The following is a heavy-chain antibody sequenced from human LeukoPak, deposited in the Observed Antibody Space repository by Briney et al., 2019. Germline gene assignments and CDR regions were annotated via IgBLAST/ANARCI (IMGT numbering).Heavy chain of an antibody. CDR2: ISGSGGST. Sequence: GGSLRLSCAASGFTFSSYAMSWVRQAPRKGLEWVSAISGSGGSTYYADSVKGRFTISRDNSKNTLYLQMNSLRAEDTAVYYCAKNPRSYSSSSNWFDPWGQGTLVTVSS. CDR1: GFTFSSYA. J-gene: IGHJ5*02. V-gene: IGHV3-23*01. CDR3: AKNPRSYSSSSNWFDP. D-gene: IGHD6-13*01.